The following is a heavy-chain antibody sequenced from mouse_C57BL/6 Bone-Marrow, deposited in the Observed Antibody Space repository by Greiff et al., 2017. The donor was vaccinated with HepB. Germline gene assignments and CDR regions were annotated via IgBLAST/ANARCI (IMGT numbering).Heavy chain of an antibody. J-gene: IGHJ3*01. CDR1: GFTFSSYG. CDR2: ISSGGSYT. CDR3: ARHDAY. V-gene: IGHV5-6*01. Sequence: EVQVVESGGDLVKPGGSLKLSCAASGFTFSSYGMSWVRQTPDKRLEWVATISSGGSYTYYPDSVKGRFTISRDNAKNTLYLQMSSLKSEDTAMYYCARHDAYWGQGTLVTVSA.